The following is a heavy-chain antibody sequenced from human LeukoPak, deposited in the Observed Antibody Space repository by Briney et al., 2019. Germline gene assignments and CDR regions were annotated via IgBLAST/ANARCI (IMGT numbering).Heavy chain of an antibody. J-gene: IGHJ6*02. Sequence: SETLSLACTVSGGSISSYYWSWIRQPPGKGLEWIGYIYYSGSTNYNPSLKNRVTISVDTSKNQFSLKLSSVTAADTAVYYCARGRTSGYYYGMDVWGQGTTVTVSS. D-gene: IGHD3-10*01. CDR3: ARGRTSGYYYGMDV. CDR1: GGSISSYY. V-gene: IGHV4-59*01. CDR2: IYYSGST.